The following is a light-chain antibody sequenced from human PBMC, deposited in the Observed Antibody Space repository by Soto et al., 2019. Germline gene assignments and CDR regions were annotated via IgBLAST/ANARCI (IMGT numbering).Light chain of an antibody. V-gene: IGKV1-39*01. CDR1: QSISTY. CDR3: QQSHSTPWT. J-gene: IGKJ1*01. Sequence: DIQMTQSPSSLSASVGDRVTITCRASQSISTYVNWYQQKPGTAPRLLIFAASSLQSGVPSRFSGSGFGTDFSLSITSLQPEDFAAYFCQQSHSTPWTFGQGTKVDIK. CDR2: AAS.